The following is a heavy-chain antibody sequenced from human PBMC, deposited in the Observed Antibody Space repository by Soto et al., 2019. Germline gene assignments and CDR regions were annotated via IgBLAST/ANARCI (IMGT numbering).Heavy chain of an antibody. V-gene: IGHV1-8*01. CDR3: ARRAETNGWNGFGADKYYFDF. CDR1: GYTFTSYD. J-gene: IGHJ4*02. Sequence: ASVKVSCKASGYTFTSYDIYWVRQATGQGLEWMGWMNPNTGNSGYAQKFQGRVTMTSDTSISTAHMELSSLRSEDTAVYYCARRAETNGWNGFGADKYYFDFWGQGTLVTVFS. CDR2: MNPNTGNS. D-gene: IGHD1-1*01.